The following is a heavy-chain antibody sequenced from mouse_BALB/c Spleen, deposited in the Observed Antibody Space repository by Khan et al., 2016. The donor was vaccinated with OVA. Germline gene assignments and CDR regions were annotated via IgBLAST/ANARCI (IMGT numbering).Heavy chain of an antibody. V-gene: IGHV2-6-4*01. Sequence: VQLLETGPGLVAPSQSLSITCTVSGFSLSRYSVHWVRQPPGKGLEWLGMIWGDGSTDYNSALKSRLSISKDNSKSQVFLKMNSLQTDDTAMYYCARAYYRYDGYYAMDYWGQGTSVTVSS. D-gene: IGHD2-14*01. CDR3: ARAYYRYDGYYAMDY. CDR2: IWGDGST. CDR1: GFSLSRYS. J-gene: IGHJ4*01.